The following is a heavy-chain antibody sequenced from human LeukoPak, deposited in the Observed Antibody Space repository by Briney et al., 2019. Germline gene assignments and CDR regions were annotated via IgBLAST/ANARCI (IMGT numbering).Heavy chain of an antibody. V-gene: IGHV4-59*11. Sequence: SETLSLTCTVSGVSIGSHYWSWIRQSPGKGLEWIGCVYNSGTTVYNPSLAGRVTISVDTSKNQYSLNLRSVTAADAAVYYCARDAYWGQGILVTVSS. CDR3: ARDAY. CDR1: GVSIGSHY. CDR2: VYNSGTT. J-gene: IGHJ4*02.